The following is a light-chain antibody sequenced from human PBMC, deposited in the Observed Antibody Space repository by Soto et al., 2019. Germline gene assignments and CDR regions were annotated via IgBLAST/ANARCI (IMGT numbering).Light chain of an antibody. CDR1: QVISTS. CDR2: AAS. J-gene: IGKJ5*01. CDR3: QEPLASPIT. Sequence: GASQVISTSLAWYQVKPGKAPKLLIYAASTLESGVPSRFSAPVCATEFALPLNRLPHQEFAIYYCQEPLASPITDAEGTRVEIK. V-gene: IGKV1-9*01.